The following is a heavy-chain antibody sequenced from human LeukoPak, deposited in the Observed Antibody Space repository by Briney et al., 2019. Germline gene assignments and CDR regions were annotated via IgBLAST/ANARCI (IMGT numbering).Heavy chain of an antibody. CDR3: ARAVADSTHYYYGMDV. J-gene: IGHJ6*02. Sequence: GGSLRLSCAASGFTFSSYGMHWVRQAPGKGLEWVAVISYDGSNKYYADSVKGRFTISRDNSKNTLYLQMNSLRAEDTAVYYCARAVADSTHYYYGMDVWGQGTTVTVSS. D-gene: IGHD6-19*01. CDR2: ISYDGSNK. CDR1: GFTFSSYG. V-gene: IGHV3-30*03.